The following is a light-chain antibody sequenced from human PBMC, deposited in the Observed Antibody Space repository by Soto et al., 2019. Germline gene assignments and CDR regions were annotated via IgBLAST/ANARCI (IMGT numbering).Light chain of an antibody. V-gene: IGKV3-20*01. CDR3: ELYGSSPLYS. Sequence: EIVLTQSPGTLSLSPGERATLSCRTSQTVSSTYLDWYQQKRGQAPRLLIYGNSNRATGIPDRFSGSGSGRDFTLTISRLEPEDFAVYHCELYGSSPLYSFAQGTELEIK. CDR1: QTVSSTY. J-gene: IGKJ2*01. CDR2: GNS.